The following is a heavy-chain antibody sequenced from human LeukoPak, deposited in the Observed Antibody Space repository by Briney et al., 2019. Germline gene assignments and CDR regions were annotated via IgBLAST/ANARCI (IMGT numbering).Heavy chain of an antibody. V-gene: IGHV1-46*01. J-gene: IGHJ4*02. CDR2: INPSGGST. CDR1: GYTFTTYY. D-gene: IGHD3-10*01. CDR3: ARAPTLPTMVRGVSIWDY. Sequence: ASVKVSCKASGYTFTTYYIHWVRQAPGQGLEWMGIINPSGGSTSYAQKFQGRVTMIRDTSKNQFSLKLSSVTAADTAVYYCARAPTLPTMVRGVSIWDYWGQGTLVTVSS.